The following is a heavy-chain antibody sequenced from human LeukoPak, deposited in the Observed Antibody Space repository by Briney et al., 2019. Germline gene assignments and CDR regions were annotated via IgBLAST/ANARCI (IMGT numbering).Heavy chain of an antibody. V-gene: IGHV1-69*04. Sequence: VASVKVSCKASGGTFSSYAISWVRQAPGQGLEWMGRIIPILGIANYAQKFQGRVTITADKSTSTAYMELSSLRSEDTAVYYCARDQGARMIVVVDDAFDIWGQGTMVTVSS. J-gene: IGHJ3*02. CDR2: IIPILGIA. CDR3: ARDQGARMIVVVDDAFDI. D-gene: IGHD3-22*01. CDR1: GGTFSSYA.